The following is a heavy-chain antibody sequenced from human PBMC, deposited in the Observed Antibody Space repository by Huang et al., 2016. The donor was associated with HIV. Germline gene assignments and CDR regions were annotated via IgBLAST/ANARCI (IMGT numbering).Heavy chain of an antibody. D-gene: IGHD6-13*01. V-gene: IGHV4-39*01. CDR1: GDFISSTNYY. CDR2: VYQSGRT. CDR3: ASQHIGAAATWF. J-gene: IGHJ4*02. Sequence: QLQLQESGPGQVKPSETLSLTCPVSGDFISSTNYYWGWIRQSPGKGLEWVGSVYQSGRTNYNPSLKSRVTLSVDTSRNQFSLRLNSVTAADTAVYYCASQHIGAAATWFWGRGTQVAVSS.